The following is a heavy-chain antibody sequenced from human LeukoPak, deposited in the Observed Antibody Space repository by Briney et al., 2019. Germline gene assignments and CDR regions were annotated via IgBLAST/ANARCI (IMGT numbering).Heavy chain of an antibody. CDR1: GFTFSSYA. CDR3: AKDTSSGWYVGWFDP. D-gene: IGHD6-19*01. J-gene: IGHJ5*02. CDR2: ISGSSGST. Sequence: GGSLRLSCAASGFTFSSYAMSWVRQAPGKGLEWVSAISGSSGSTYYADSVKGRFTISRDNSKNTLYLQMNSLGAEDTAVYYCAKDTSSGWYVGWFDPWGQGTLVTVSS. V-gene: IGHV3-23*01.